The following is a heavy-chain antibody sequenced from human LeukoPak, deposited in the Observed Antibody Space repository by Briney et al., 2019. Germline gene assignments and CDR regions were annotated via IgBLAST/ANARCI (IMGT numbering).Heavy chain of an antibody. Sequence: GGSLRLSCAASGFTLSNYAMHWVRQAPGKGLEGVAIITYDGSNKDYADVVKGRFTISRDNSKNTLYLQMNSLRAADTAVYYCAKGYRNHLLILLDSWGQGTLVTVSS. CDR3: AKGYRNHLLILLDS. V-gene: IGHV3-30*04. D-gene: IGHD3-16*01. CDR2: ITYDGSNK. J-gene: IGHJ5*01. CDR1: GFTLSNYA.